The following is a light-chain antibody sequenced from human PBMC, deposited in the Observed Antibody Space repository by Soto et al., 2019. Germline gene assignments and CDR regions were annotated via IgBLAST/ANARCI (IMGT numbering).Light chain of an antibody. CDR2: GAS. J-gene: IGKJ4*01. Sequence: EIVLTQSPGTLSLSPGERATLSCRASQSVTSSYLAWYQQKPGQAPRLLIYGASSRATGIPDRFSGRGSGTDFTLTISRLEPEDFAVYYCQQYNNWPPLTFGGGTKVDIK. CDR1: QSVTSSY. V-gene: IGKV3-20*01. CDR3: QQYNNWPPLT.